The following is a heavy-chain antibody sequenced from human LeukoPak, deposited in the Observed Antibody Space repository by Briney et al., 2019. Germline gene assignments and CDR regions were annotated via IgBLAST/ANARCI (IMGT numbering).Heavy chain of an antibody. J-gene: IGHJ4*02. CDR1: GFTFSNYG. CDR2: ISYDGSNK. V-gene: IGHV3-30*19. CDR3: ARDHSSSYPFDY. D-gene: IGHD6-13*01. Sequence: GGSLRLSCATSGFTFSNYGMHWVRQAPGKGLEWVAVISYDGSNKYYADSVKGRFTISRDNSKNTLYLQMNSLRAEDTAVYYCARDHSSSYPFDYWGQGTLVTVSS.